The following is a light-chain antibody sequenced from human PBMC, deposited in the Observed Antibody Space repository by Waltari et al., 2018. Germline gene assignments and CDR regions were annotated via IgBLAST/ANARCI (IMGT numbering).Light chain of an antibody. J-gene: IGLJ3*02. Sequence: QSVLTQPPSVSGTPGQRVTISCSGGSSNIGSNYVHWYQQFPGTAPQVRISRSNQRPSGVPCRFSGSKSGTSASLAISGLRSEDEGDYYCAAWDDRLSGWVFGGGTKLTVL. CDR2: RSN. CDR1: SSNIGSNY. V-gene: IGLV1-47*01. CDR3: AAWDDRLSGWV.